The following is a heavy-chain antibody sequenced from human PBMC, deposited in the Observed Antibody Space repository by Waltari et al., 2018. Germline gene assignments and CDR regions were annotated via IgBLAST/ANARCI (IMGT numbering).Heavy chain of an antibody. CDR1: GGSFSGYY. J-gene: IGHJ6*02. CDR3: ARAVPAAHYYYGMDA. D-gene: IGHD2-2*01. CDR2: INHSGST. V-gene: IGHV4-34*01. Sequence: VQLQQWGAGLLKPSATLSITCAVYGGSFSGYYWSWIRQPPGKGLEWLGEINHSGSTNYNTALKGRVTISGDTSKNKCSLKRSSVTAAATAVYYWARAVPAAHYYYGMDAWGQGTTVTVSS.